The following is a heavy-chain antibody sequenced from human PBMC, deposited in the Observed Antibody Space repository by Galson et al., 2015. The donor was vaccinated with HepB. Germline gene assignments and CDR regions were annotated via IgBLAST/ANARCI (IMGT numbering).Heavy chain of an antibody. CDR3: ARGGIVVVVAATSLSGFDY. Sequence: LVKPTQTLTLTCTFSGFSLRSTGVGVGWIRQPPGKGLEWIGEINHSGSTNYNPSLKSRVTISVDTSKNQFSLKLSPVTAADTAVYYCARGGIVVVVAATSLSGFDYWGQGTLVTVSS. J-gene: IGHJ4*02. CDR1: GFSLRSTG. CDR2: INHSGST. V-gene: IGHV4-34*01. D-gene: IGHD2-15*01.